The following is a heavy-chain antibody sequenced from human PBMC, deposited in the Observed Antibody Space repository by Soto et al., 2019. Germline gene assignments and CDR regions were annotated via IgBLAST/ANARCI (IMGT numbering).Heavy chain of an antibody. V-gene: IGHV4-4*02. J-gene: IGHJ3*02. CDR3: ARDRTTYYYGSGSSPIDAFDI. CDR2: IYHSGST. D-gene: IGHD3-10*01. Sequence: QVQLQESGPGLVKPSGTLSLTCAVSGGSISSSNWWSWVRQPPGKGLEWIGEIYHSGSTNYNPSLNSRVTISVDKSKNQFSLKLSAVTAADTAVYYCARDRTTYYYGSGSSPIDAFDIWGQGTMVTVSS. CDR1: GGSISSSNW.